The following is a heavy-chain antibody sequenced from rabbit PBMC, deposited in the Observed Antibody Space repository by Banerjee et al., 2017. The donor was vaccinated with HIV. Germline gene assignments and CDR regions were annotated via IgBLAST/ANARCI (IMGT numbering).Heavy chain of an antibody. CDR1: GFSFSDRDV. J-gene: IGHJ4*01. CDR2: INTITGKT. V-gene: IGHV1S45*01. Sequence: QEQLVESGGGLVQPEGSLTLTCKASGFSFSDRDVMCWVRQAPGKGLEWIGCINTITGKTVYATWARGRFTISRASSTTVFLQMTSLTAADTATYFCARDLPDIIGWNFYLWGPGTLVTVS. CDR3: ARDLPDIIGWNFYL. D-gene: IGHD1-1*01.